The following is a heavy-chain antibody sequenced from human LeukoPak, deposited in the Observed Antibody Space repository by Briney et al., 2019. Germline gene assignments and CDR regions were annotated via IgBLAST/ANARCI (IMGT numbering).Heavy chain of an antibody. V-gene: IGHV4-59*01. D-gene: IGHD2-8*02. J-gene: IGHJ6*03. CDR2: IYYSGST. Sequence: SETLSLTCTVSGGSISSYYWSWIRQPPGKGLEWIGYIYYSGSTNYNTSLKSRVTISVDTSKNQFSLKLSSVTAADTAVYYCARASGYYYYMDVWGKGTTVTMSS. CDR3: ARASGYYYYMDV. CDR1: GGSISSYY.